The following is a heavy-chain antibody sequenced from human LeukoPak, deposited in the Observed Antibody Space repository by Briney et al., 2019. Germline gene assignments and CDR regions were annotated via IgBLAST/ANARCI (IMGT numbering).Heavy chain of an antibody. Sequence: ASVKVSCKASGYTFTSYGISWVRQAPGQGLEWMGGIIPIFGTANYAQKFQGRVTITADESTSTAYMELSSLRSEDTAVYYCARDSFPRSSSWYYYYYGMDVWGQGTTVTVSS. CDR3: ARDSFPRSSSWYYYYYGMDV. CDR2: IIPIFGTA. J-gene: IGHJ6*02. V-gene: IGHV1-69*13. CDR1: GYTFTSYG. D-gene: IGHD6-13*01.